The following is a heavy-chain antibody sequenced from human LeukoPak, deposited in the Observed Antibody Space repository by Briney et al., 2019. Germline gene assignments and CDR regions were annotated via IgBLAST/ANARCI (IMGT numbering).Heavy chain of an antibody. CDR1: GFTFSSYG. J-gene: IGHJ4*02. V-gene: IGHV3-30*18. CDR3: AKMLNTGHAHAALDY. D-gene: IGHD2-8*02. Sequence: GGSLRLSCAASGFTFSSYGMHWVRQAPGKGLEWVAVISYDGRNKNYADSVKGRFTISRDNSKNTLYLQMNSLRSEDTSVYYCAKMLNTGHAHAALDYWGQGTLVTVSS. CDR2: ISYDGRNK.